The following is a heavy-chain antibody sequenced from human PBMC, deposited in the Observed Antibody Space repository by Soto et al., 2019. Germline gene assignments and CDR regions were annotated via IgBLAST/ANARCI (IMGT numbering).Heavy chain of an antibody. V-gene: IGHV1-3*01. CDR2: INVNTGDT. D-gene: IGHD3-16*02. CDR1: GYTFTNYA. J-gene: IGHJ3*01. Sequence: VHLVQSGAEVKRPGASLKVSCKASGYTFTNYAMHWVRQAPGQSLEWMGWINVNTGDTKHSHKFQDRVTITRNTSATTVYMELTRLKSGDTSVYFCARDGGRYHDAFDFWGPGTMVTVSS. CDR3: ARDGGRYHDAFDF.